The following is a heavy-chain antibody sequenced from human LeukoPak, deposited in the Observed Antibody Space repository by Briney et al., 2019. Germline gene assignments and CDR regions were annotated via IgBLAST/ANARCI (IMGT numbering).Heavy chain of an antibody. Sequence: ASVKVSCKASGYTFTSYGISWVRQAPGQGLEWMGWISAYNGNTNYAQKLQGRVTMTTDTSTSTAYMELRSLRSDDTAVYYCARDLRDSSGYHGYYFDYWGQGTLVTVSS. V-gene: IGHV1-18*01. CDR3: ARDLRDSSGYHGYYFDY. J-gene: IGHJ4*02. CDR2: ISAYNGNT. CDR1: GYTFTSYG. D-gene: IGHD3-22*01.